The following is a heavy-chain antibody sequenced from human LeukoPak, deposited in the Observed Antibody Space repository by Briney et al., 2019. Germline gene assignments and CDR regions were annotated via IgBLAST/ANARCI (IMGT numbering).Heavy chain of an antibody. CDR3: AKYRGGGRDAFDI. V-gene: IGHV4-59*01. J-gene: IGHJ3*02. CDR1: GDSISSYA. CDR2: ISRSGDT. D-gene: IGHD3-10*01. Sequence: PSETLSLTCSVSGDSISSYAWSWIRRPPGKGLEWIGDISRSGDTNYSPSLKSRLTISVDMSKNQFSLKLRSVTAADTAVYYCAKYRGGGRDAFDIWGQGTVVTVSS.